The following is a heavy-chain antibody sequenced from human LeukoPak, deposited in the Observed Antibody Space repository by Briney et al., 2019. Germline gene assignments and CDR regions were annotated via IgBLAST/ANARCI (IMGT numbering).Heavy chain of an antibody. CDR1: GGSISGYY. CDR2: IYTDGGT. J-gene: IGHJ5*02. D-gene: IGHD1-26*01. V-gene: IGHV4-4*07. Sequence: SETLSLTCSASGGSISGYYWNWIRQPAGKGLELIGHIYTDGGTLYNPSLKSRVTMSVDTSKNQFSLKLTSVTAADTAVYYCARRVSEVAPTLRNGENWFDPWGRGTLVTVSS. CDR3: ARRVSEVAPTLRNGENWFDP.